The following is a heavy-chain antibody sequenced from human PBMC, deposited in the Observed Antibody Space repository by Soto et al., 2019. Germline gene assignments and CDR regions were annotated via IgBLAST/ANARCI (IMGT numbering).Heavy chain of an antibody. D-gene: IGHD3-16*02. V-gene: IGHV4-59*08. CDR2: IYYSGST. CDR3: ARLYGLDAFDI. J-gene: IGHJ3*02. Sequence: QVQLQESGPGLVKPSETLSLTCTVSGGSINSYYWSWIRQPPGKGLEWIGYIYYSGSTNYNPSLKSRVTISVDTSKNQFSRKLSSVTAADTAVYYCARLYGLDAFDIWGQGTMVTVSS. CDR1: GGSINSYY.